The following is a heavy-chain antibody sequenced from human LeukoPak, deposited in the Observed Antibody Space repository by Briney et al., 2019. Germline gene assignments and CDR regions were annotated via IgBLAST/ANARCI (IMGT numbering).Heavy chain of an antibody. CDR2: IYPGDSDT. J-gene: IGHJ3*02. V-gene: IGHV5-51*04. CDR1: GYSFTSYW. Sequence: GESLKISCKGSGYSFTSYWIGWVRQMPGKGLEWMGIIYPGDSDTRYSPSFQGQVTISADKPISTAYLQWSSLKASDTAMYYCARAGGSLLWFGELSGPNDAFDIWGQGTMVTVSS. CDR3: ARAGGSLLWFGELSGPNDAFDI. D-gene: IGHD3-10*01.